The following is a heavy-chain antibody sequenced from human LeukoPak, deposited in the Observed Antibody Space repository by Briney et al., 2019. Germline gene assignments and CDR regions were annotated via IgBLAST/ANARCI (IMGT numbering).Heavy chain of an antibody. Sequence: SETLSLTCTVSGGSISSYYWSWIRQPPGKGLEWIGYIYYSGSTSYNPSLKGRVTISVDTSKNQFSLRLSSVTAADTAVYSCARYYSSGLDYWGQGNLVTVSS. CDR3: ARYYSSGLDY. CDR1: GGSISSYY. V-gene: IGHV4-59*08. J-gene: IGHJ4*02. CDR2: IYYSGST. D-gene: IGHD3-22*01.